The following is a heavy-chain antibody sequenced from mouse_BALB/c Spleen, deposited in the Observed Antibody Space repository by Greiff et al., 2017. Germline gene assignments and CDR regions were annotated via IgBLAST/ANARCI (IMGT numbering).Heavy chain of an antibody. CDR1: GYTFTSYW. CDR2: INPSTGYT. D-gene: IGHD2-3*01. J-gene: IGHJ4*01. V-gene: IGHV1-7*01. Sequence: VQLVESGAELAKPGASVKMSCKASGYTFTSYWMHWVKQRPGQGLEWIGYINPSTGYTEYNQKFKDKATLTADKSSSTAYMQLSSLTSEDSAVYYCARNPMRYAMDYWGQGTSVTVSS. CDR3: ARNPMRYAMDY.